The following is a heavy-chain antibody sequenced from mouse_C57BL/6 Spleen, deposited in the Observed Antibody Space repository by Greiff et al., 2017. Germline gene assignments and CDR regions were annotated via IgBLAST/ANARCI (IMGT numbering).Heavy chain of an antibody. D-gene: IGHD2-4*01. V-gene: IGHV5-4*03. Sequence: EVKLVESGGGLVKPGGSLKLSCAASGFTFSSYAMSWVRQTPEKRLEWVATISDGGSYTYYPDNVKGRFTISRDNAKNNLYLQMSHLKSEDTAMYYCARGGDYDRGYAMDYWGQGTSVTVSS. CDR3: ARGGDYDRGYAMDY. CDR2: ISDGGSYT. J-gene: IGHJ4*01. CDR1: GFTFSSYA.